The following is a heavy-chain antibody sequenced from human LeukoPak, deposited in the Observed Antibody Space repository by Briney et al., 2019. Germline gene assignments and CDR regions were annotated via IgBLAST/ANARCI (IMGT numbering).Heavy chain of an antibody. Sequence: ASVRVSCKASGGTFSSYAISWVRQAPGQGLEWMGRIIPILGIANYAQKFQGRVTITADKSTSTAYMELSSLRSEDTAVYYCAREVDSCGYFDYWGQGTLVTVSS. CDR1: GGTFSSYA. D-gene: IGHD3-22*01. CDR3: AREVDSCGYFDY. J-gene: IGHJ4*02. V-gene: IGHV1-69*04. CDR2: IIPILGIA.